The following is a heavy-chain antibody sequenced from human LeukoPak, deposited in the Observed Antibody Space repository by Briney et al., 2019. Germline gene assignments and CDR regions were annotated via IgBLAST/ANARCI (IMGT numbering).Heavy chain of an antibody. CDR1: GYTLTELY. CDR3: AIADIVVVVAATSSVAFDS. D-gene: IGHD2-15*01. Sequence: VASVKVSCKVFGYTLTELYMHWVRQAPGKGLEWMGGIDPEDGETIYAQKFQGRVTMTEDTSIDTAYMELSRLTSDDTAVYYCAIADIVVVVAATSSVAFDSWGQGTMVTASS. CDR2: IDPEDGET. V-gene: IGHV1-24*01. J-gene: IGHJ3*02.